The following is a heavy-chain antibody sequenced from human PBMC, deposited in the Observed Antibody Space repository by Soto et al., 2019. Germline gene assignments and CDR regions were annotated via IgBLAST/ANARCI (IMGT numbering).Heavy chain of an antibody. CDR3: ATDGYSYGYFDY. J-gene: IGHJ4*02. Sequence: ASVKVSCKASGYTFTSYGISWVRQAPGQGLEWMGWISAYNGNTNYAQKLQGRVTMTTDTSTSTAYMELRSLRSDDTAVCYCATDGYSYGYFDYWGQGTLVTVSS. CDR1: GYTFTSYG. D-gene: IGHD5-18*01. V-gene: IGHV1-18*01. CDR2: ISAYNGNT.